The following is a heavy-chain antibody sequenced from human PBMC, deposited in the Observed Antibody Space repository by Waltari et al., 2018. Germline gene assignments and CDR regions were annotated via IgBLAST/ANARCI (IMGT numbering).Heavy chain of an antibody. CDR2: TRNKANSYTT. CDR1: GFTFSDHY. J-gene: IGHJ6*02. Sequence: EVQLVESGGGLVQPGGSLRLSCAASGFTFSDHYMDWVRQAPGKGLEWVGRTRNKANSYTTEYAASVKGRFTSSRDDSKNSLYLQMNSLKTEDTAVYYCAIYGMDVWGQGTTVIVSS. V-gene: IGHV3-72*01. CDR3: AIYGMDV.